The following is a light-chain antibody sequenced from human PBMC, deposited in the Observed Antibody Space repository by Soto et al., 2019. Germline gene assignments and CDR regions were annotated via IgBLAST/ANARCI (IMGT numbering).Light chain of an antibody. CDR1: SRDVGGYNS. J-gene: IGLJ1*01. CDR2: DVS. V-gene: IGLV2-11*01. CDR3: CSYAGTYTYV. Sequence: QSALTQPRSVSGSPGQSVTISCTGTSRDVGGYNSVSWYQQHPGKAPKLMIYDVSQRPSGVPDRFSGSKSGNTASLTISRLQPEDEADYFCCSYAGTYTYVFGTGTKLTVL.